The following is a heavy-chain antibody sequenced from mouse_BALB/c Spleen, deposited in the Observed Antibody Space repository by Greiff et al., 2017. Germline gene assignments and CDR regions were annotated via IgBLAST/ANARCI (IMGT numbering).Heavy chain of an antibody. D-gene: IGHD2-4*01. V-gene: IGHV5-4*02. J-gene: IGHJ3*01. CDR1: GFTFSDYY. Sequence: EVQLVESGGGLVKPGGSLKLSCAASGFTFSDYYMYWVRQTPEKRLEWVATISDGGSYTYYPDSVKGRFTISRDNAKNNLYLQMSSLKSEDTAMYYCARVGDYDEGFAYWGQGTLVTVSA. CDR3: ARVGDYDEGFAY. CDR2: ISDGGSYT.